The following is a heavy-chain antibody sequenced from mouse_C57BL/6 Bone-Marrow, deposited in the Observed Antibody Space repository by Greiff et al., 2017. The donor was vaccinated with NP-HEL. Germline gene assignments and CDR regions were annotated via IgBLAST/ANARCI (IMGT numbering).Heavy chain of an antibody. J-gene: IGHJ3*01. CDR2: ISNGGGST. Sequence: EVQVVESGGGLVQPGGSLKLSCAASGFTFSDYYMYWVRQTPEKRLEWVAYISNGGGSTYYPDTVKGRFTISRDNAKNTLYLQMSRLKSEDTAMYYCARPIYYDYAGFAYWGQGTLVTVSA. V-gene: IGHV5-12*01. D-gene: IGHD2-4*01. CDR3: ARPIYYDYAGFAY. CDR1: GFTFSDYY.